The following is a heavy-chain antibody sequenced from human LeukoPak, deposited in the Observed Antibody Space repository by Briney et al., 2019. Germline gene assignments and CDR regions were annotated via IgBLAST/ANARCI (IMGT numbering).Heavy chain of an antibody. CDR2: INHSGST. D-gene: IGHD4/OR15-4a*01. CDR1: GGSISSSSYY. CDR3: ARGVRGASRYMDV. Sequence: SETLSLTCTVSGGSISSSSYYWGWIRQPPGKGLEWIGEINHSGSTNYNPSLKSRVTISVDTSKNQFSLKLSSVTAADTAVYYCARGVRGASRYMDVWGKGTTVTVSS. J-gene: IGHJ6*03. V-gene: IGHV4-39*07.